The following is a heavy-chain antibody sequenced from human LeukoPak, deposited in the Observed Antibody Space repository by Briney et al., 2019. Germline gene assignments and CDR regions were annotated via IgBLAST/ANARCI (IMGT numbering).Heavy chain of an antibody. CDR3: TTGIGNYYYY. D-gene: IGHD3-10*01. V-gene: IGHV3-74*01. Sequence: GSLRLSCAASGSTFSRYWMHWVRQAPGKGLVWVSRVKSDGSDTIYADSVKGRFTISRDNAKNALYLQMDSLRAEDTAVYYCTTGIGNYYYYWGQGTLVTVAS. J-gene: IGHJ4*02. CDR2: VKSDGSDT. CDR1: GSTFSRYW.